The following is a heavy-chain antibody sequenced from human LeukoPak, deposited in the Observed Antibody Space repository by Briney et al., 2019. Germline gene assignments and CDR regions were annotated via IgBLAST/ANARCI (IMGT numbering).Heavy chain of an antibody. Sequence: SETLSLTCIVSGGSISRGSYYWNWIRQPAGKGLEWMGRIYNSGSTNYNPSLKSRVTISVDTSKNQFSLKLSSVTAADTAVYYCAKDYDYWGQGTLVTVSS. CDR2: IYNSGST. CDR3: AKDYDY. V-gene: IGHV4-61*10. CDR1: GGSISRGSYY. J-gene: IGHJ4*02.